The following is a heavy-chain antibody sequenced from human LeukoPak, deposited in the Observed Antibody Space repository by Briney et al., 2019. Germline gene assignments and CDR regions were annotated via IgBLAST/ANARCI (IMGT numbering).Heavy chain of an antibody. CDR3: ARHSRSVDYGSGSYTWDY. J-gene: IGHJ4*02. Sequence: SGTLSLTCTVSGGSISSIIYYWGWIRQPPGKGLEWIGTIYYSGSTYYNLSLKSRVTISVDTSRNQFSLKLSSVTAADTAVYYCARHSRSVDYGSGSYTWDYWGQGTLVTVSS. V-gene: IGHV4-39*01. CDR1: GGSISSIIYY. CDR2: IYYSGST. D-gene: IGHD3-10*01.